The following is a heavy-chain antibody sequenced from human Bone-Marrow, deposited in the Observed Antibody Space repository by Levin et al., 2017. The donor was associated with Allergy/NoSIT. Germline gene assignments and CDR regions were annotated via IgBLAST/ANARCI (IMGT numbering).Heavy chain of an antibody. V-gene: IGHV2-26*01. Sequence: SGPTLVKPTETLTLTCTVSGFSLSDVRMGVSWIRQPPGKALEWLAHIFSNDEKSFSTSLRSTVTISQDTSKSQVVLSMTNMDPMDTGTYYCARIRSGFDYDLDYWGPGTLVTVSS. D-gene: IGHD5-12*01. CDR3: ARIRSGFDYDLDY. CDR1: GFSLSDVRMG. J-gene: IGHJ4*02. CDR2: IFSNDEK.